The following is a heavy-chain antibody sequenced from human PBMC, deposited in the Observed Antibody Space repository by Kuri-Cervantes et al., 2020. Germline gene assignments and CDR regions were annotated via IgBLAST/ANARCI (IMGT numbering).Heavy chain of an antibody. J-gene: IGHJ6*02. CDR2: MNPNNGNT. V-gene: IGHV1-18*01. CDR3: ASGIKQGYYYYGMDV. D-gene: IGHD2-21*01. Sequence: ASVKVSCKASGYTFPTYDVNWVRQASGQGLEWMGWMNPNNGNTNYAQKLQGRVTMTTDTSTSTAYMELRSLRSDDTAVYYCASGIKQGYYYYGMDVWGQGTTVTVSS. CDR1: GYTFPTYD.